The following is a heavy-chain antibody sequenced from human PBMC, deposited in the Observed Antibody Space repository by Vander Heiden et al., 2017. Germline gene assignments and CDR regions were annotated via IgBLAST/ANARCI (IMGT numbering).Heavy chain of an antibody. D-gene: IGHD6-13*01. V-gene: IGHV3-23*01. J-gene: IGHJ5*02. CDR2: ISGSGGST. Sequence: EVQLLESGGGLVQPGRSLRLACGAPGFTFSSYAMSWVRQAPGKGLEWVSAISGSGGSTYYEDSVKGRFTISRDNSKNTLYLQMNSLRAEETAVYYWAKVWYAEWFDPWGQGTLVTVSS. CDR3: AKVWYAEWFDP. CDR1: GFTFSSYA.